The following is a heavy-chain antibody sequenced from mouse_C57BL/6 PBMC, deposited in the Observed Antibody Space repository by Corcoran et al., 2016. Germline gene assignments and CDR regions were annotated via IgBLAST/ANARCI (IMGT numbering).Heavy chain of an antibody. Sequence: QIQLVQSGPELKKPGETVKISCKASGYTFTTYGMSWVNQAPGKGLKWMGWINTYSGVPTYADDFKGRFAFSLETSASTAYLQINNLKNEDTATYFCAREEDYYGSFFRWFAYWGQGTLVTVSA. J-gene: IGHJ3*01. CDR2: INTYSGVP. D-gene: IGHD1-1*01. CDR3: AREEDYYGSFFRWFAY. V-gene: IGHV9-3*01. CDR1: GYTFTTYG.